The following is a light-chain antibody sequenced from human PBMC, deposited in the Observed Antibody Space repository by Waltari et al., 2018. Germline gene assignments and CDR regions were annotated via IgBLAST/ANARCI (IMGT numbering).Light chain of an antibody. CDR2: SNN. V-gene: IGLV1-44*01. CDR3: ATWDDSLNGRV. CDR1: SSNIGSNT. J-gene: IGLJ3*02. Sequence: QSVLTQPPSASGTPGQRVTISCSGISSNIGSNTVNWYQQLSGTAPKLLIYSNNQRPSGVPDRFSGSKSGTSASLAISGLQSEDEADYYCATWDDSLNGRVFGGGTKLTVL.